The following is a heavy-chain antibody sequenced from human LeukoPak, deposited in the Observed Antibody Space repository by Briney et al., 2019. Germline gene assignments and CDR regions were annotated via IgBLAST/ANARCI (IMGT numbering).Heavy chain of an antibody. V-gene: IGHV3-66*01. CDR3: ARDVTTMVREGDAFDI. Sequence: GGSLRLSCAASGFTVSSNYMSGVRQAPAKGLEGVSVIYSGGSTYYADSVKGRFTMSRDNSKNTLYLQMNGLRAEDTAVYYCARDVTTMVREGDAFDIWGQGTMVTVSS. CDR1: GFTVSSNY. J-gene: IGHJ3*02. CDR2: IYSGGST. D-gene: IGHD3-10*01.